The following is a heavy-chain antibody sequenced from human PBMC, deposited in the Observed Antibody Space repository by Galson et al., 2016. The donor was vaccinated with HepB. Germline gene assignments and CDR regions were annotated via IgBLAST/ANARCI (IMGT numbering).Heavy chain of an antibody. Sequence: SLRLSCAASGFTFGDYAMHWVRQAPGKGLEWVSGISWNSGSIDYADSVRGRFTASRDDSKGTLFLQMNSLTADDTAAYYCVKDRPYGTGWYGCSESWGQGTLVIVSS. CDR1: GFTFGDYA. CDR2: ISWNSGSI. D-gene: IGHD6-13*01. CDR3: VKDRPYGTGWYGCSES. J-gene: IGHJ5*02. V-gene: IGHV3-9*01.